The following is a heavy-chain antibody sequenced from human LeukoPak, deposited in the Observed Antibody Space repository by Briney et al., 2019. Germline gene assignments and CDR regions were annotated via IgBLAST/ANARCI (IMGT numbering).Heavy chain of an antibody. CDR3: ARVVGGGNFDY. V-gene: IGHV3-48*01. CDR1: GVTFTSYS. Sequence: PGGSLRLSCATSGVTFTSYSSNWVRQAPGKGLEWVSYISSSSRTIYYADSVKGRFTISRDNAKNSVYLQMNSLRAEDTAVYYCARVVGGGNFDYWGQGTLVTVSS. D-gene: IGHD2-2*01. J-gene: IGHJ4*02. CDR2: ISSSSRTI.